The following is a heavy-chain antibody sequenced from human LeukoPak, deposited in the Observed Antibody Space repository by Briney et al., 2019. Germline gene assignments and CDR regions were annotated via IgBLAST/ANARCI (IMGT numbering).Heavy chain of an antibody. CDR2: INPNSGGT. D-gene: IGHD3-3*01. J-gene: IGHJ4*02. V-gene: IGHV1-2*02. CDR1: GYTFTGYY. CDR3: ARERVVLRFLEWLPPQYYFDY. Sequence: GASVKVSCKASGYTFTGYYMHWVRQAPGQGLEWMGWINPNSGGTNYAQKSQGRVTMTRDTSISTAYMELSRLRSDDTAVYYCARERVVLRFLEWLPPQYYFDYWGQGTLVTVSS.